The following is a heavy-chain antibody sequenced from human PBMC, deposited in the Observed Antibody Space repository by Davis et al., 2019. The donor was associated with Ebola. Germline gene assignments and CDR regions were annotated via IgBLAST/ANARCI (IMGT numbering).Heavy chain of an antibody. Sequence: GSLRLSCAVYGGSFSGYYWSWIRQSPGKGLEWIGEINHSGSTNYNPSLKSRVTISVDTSYNQFSLKLSSVTAADTAVYYCARRYYDSSGYYYYFDYWGQGTLVTVSS. D-gene: IGHD3-22*01. V-gene: IGHV4-34*01. CDR1: GGSFSGYY. J-gene: IGHJ4*02. CDR2: INHSGST. CDR3: ARRYYDSSGYYYYFDY.